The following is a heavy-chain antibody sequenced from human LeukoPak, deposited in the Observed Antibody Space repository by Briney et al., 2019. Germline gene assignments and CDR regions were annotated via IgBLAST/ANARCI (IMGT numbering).Heavy chain of an antibody. CDR1: GFTFSDYF. CDR2: INSKGDNI. J-gene: IGHJ4*02. V-gene: IGHV3-11*04. CDR3: ATSRVFDY. Sequence: PGGSLRLSCGGSGFTFSDYFMSWIRQVPGKEPEWLSYINSKGDNILYRDSVKGRFTISRDNAENSLYLQMNSLKAEDTAVYYCATSRVFDYWGQGALVIVSS.